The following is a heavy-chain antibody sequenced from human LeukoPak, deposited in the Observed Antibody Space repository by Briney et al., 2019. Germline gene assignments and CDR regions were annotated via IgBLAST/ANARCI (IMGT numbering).Heavy chain of an antibody. D-gene: IGHD6-19*01. CDR1: GFTFSSYE. CDR2: ISSSGSTI. CDR3: ARGRASSGWYLGDWFDP. J-gene: IGHJ5*02. V-gene: IGHV3-48*03. Sequence: GGSLRLSCAASGFTFSSYEMNWVRQAPGKGLEWVSYISSSGSTIYYADSVKGQFTISRDNAKNSLYLQMNSLRAEDTAVYYCARGRASSGWYLGDWFDPWGEGTLVTVSS.